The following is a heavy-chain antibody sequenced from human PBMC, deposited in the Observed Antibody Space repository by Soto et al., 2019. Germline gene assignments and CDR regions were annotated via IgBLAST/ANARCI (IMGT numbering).Heavy chain of an antibody. CDR2: ISYSGST. V-gene: IGHV4-30-4*01. J-gene: IGHJ6*02. CDR1: GASISSDDYY. CDR3: AREVNNYYGMDV. Sequence: QVQLQESGPGLVKPSQTLSLTCSISGASISSDDYYWSWFRQPPGKGLEWIGYISYSGSTYYNPSLTSRITISVDTSKTQFYLILSSVTAADKAVFYCAREVNNYYGMDVWGQGSTVTVSS.